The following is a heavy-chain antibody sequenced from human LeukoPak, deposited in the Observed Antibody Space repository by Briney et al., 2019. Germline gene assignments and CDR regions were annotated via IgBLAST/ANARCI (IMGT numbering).Heavy chain of an antibody. Sequence: SQTLSLTCTVSGVSISSGDYYWTWIRQPPGKGLEWIAYMYYSGSTYYNPSLKSRVTISLDTSKDQFSLKLSSVTAADTAVYYCARPYYYDSRIDPWGQGTLVTVSS. J-gene: IGHJ5*02. D-gene: IGHD3-22*01. V-gene: IGHV4-30-4*01. CDR1: GVSISSGDYY. CDR2: MYYSGST. CDR3: ARPYYYDSRIDP.